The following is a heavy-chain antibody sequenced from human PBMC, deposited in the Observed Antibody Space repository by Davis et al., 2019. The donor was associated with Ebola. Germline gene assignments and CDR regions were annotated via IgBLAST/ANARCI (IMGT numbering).Heavy chain of an antibody. CDR1: GYRFTSYW. D-gene: IGHD4-17*01. CDR3: ARRGPNYGDYVDY. V-gene: IGHV5-51*01. J-gene: IGHJ4*02. Sequence: PGGSLRLSCKGSGYRFTSYWIGRVRQMPGKGLEWMGIIYPGDSDTRYNPSFQGQVTISADRSINTAYLQWSSLKASDTAMYYCARRGPNYGDYVDYWGQGTLVTVSS. CDR2: IYPGDSDT.